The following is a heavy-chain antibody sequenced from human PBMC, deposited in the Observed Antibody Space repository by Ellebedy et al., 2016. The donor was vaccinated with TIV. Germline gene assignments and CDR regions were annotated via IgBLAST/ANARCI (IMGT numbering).Heavy chain of an antibody. V-gene: IGHV3-33*06. CDR1: GLTFSRYG. D-gene: IGHD6-19*01. CDR2: IWYDGSIK. CDR3: AKPPEQWLIHTGLDS. Sequence: GESLKISCAASGLTFSRYGMHLIRQAPDKGLEWVAVIWYDGSIKYLADSVKGRFTISRDNFNNTLYLQMNSLRAEDMAIYYCAKPPEQWLIHTGLDSWGQGTLVTVAS. J-gene: IGHJ4*02.